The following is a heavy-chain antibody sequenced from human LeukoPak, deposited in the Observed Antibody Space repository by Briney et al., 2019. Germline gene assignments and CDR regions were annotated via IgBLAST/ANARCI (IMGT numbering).Heavy chain of an antibody. J-gene: IGHJ4*02. CDR2: ISGSGGST. D-gene: IGHD3-22*01. CDR3: AKDRQAFITAYFDY. Sequence: QPGGSLRLSCAASGFTFSSYAMSWVRQAPGKGLEWVSAISGSGGSTYYADSVKRRLTISRDNSKNTLYLQMNSLRAEDTAVYYCAKDRQAFITAYFDYWGQGTLVTVSS. CDR1: GFTFSSYA. V-gene: IGHV3-23*01.